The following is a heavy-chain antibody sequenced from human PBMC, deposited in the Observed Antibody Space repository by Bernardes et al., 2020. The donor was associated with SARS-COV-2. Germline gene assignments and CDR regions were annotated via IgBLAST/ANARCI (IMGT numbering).Heavy chain of an antibody. D-gene: IGHD1-1*01. CDR3: ARVSHINRVWCEPNDPQNWFDP. J-gene: IGHJ5*02. Sequence: SESLSLTCTVSGGSIGTYYWSWIRQPPGKGLEWIGYIYYNGNTRYNPSFKSRVTISVDTSKNQFSLKLSSVTATDTAIYYGARVSHINRVWCEPNDPQNWFDPWGQGTLVTVSS. CDR2: IYYNGNT. CDR1: GGSIGTYY. V-gene: IGHV4-59*08.